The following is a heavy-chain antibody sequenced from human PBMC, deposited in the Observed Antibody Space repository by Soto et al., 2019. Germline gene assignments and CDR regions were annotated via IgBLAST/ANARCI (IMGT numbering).Heavy chain of an antibody. Sequence: QVQLVESGGGVVQPGRSLRLSCAASGFTFSSYAMRWVRQAPGKGLEWVAVISYDGSNKYYADSVKGRFTISRDNSKNTLYLQMNSLRAEDTAVYYCARGSYSGFAYYYYGMDVWGQGTTVTVSS. CDR3: ARGSYSGFAYYYYGMDV. D-gene: IGHD1-26*01. J-gene: IGHJ6*02. CDR2: ISYDGSNK. CDR1: GFTFSSYA. V-gene: IGHV3-30-3*01.